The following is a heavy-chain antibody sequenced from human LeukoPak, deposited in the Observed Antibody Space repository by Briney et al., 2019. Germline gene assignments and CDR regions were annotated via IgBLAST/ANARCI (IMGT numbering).Heavy chain of an antibody. CDR1: GFTFSSYD. J-gene: IGHJ1*01. CDR3: AKNPGHNFPQS. Sequence: GGSLRLSCAASGFTFSSYDMSWVRQAPEKGLEWVSSITDNGRSTFYAGSVKGRFTISRDNPKNTLYLQMSSLRAEDTAVYYCAKNPGHNFPQSWGQGTLVTVTS. V-gene: IGHV3-23*01. CDR2: ITDNGRST. D-gene: IGHD1-20*01.